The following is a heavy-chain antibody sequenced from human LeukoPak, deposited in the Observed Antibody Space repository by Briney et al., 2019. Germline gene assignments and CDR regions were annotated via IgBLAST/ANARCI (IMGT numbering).Heavy chain of an antibody. J-gene: IGHJ4*02. CDR2: IYHSGST. CDR3: ARGLWGATTLFKL. V-gene: IGHV4-4*02. Sequence: SGTLSLTCAVSGGSISSSNWWSWVRQPPGKGLEWIGEIYHSGSTNYNPSLKSRVTISVDTSKNQFSLKLSSVTAADTAVYYCARGLWGATTLFKLWGQGTLVTVSS. D-gene: IGHD1-26*01. CDR1: GGSISSSNW.